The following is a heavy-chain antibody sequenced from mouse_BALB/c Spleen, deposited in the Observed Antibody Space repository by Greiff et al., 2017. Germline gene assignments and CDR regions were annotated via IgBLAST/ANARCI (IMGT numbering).Heavy chain of an antibody. Sequence: EVQLQESGGGLVQPGGSLKLSCAASGFTFSSYTMSWVRQTPEKRLEWVAYISNGGGSTYYPDTVKGRFTISRDNAKNTLYLQMSSLKSEDTAMYYCARRAYYGKGDAMDYWGQGTSVTVSS. CDR2: ISNGGGST. CDR1: GFTFSSYT. J-gene: IGHJ4*01. V-gene: IGHV5-12-2*01. D-gene: IGHD2-10*01. CDR3: ARRAYYGKGDAMDY.